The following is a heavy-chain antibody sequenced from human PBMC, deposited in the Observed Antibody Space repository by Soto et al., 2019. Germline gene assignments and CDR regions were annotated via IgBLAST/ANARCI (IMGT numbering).Heavy chain of an antibody. CDR2: INHSGST. CDR1: GGSFSGYY. J-gene: IGHJ6*03. Sequence: QVQLQQWGAGLLKPSETLSLTCAVYGGSFSGYYWSWIRQPPGKGLEWIGEINHSGSTNYNPSLTSRVTISVDTSKNQFSLKLSSVTAADTAVYYCARAGRYCTNGVCHSPAIQLYYYYYYMDVWGKGTTVTVSS. D-gene: IGHD2-8*01. V-gene: IGHV4-34*01. CDR3: ARAGRYCTNGVCHSPAIQLYYYYYYMDV.